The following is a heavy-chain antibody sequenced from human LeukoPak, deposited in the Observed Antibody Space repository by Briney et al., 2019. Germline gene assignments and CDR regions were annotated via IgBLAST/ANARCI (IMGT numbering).Heavy chain of an antibody. J-gene: IGHJ3*02. V-gene: IGHV4-30-4*08. CDR2: IYYSGST. Sequence: SETLSLTCTVSGGSISSGDYYWSWIRQPPGKGLEWIGYIYYSGSTYYNPSLKSRVTISVDTSKNQFSLKLSSVTAADTAVYYCARAPEVVAFDIWGQGTMVTVSS. CDR3: ARAPEVVAFDI. CDR1: GGSISSGDYY.